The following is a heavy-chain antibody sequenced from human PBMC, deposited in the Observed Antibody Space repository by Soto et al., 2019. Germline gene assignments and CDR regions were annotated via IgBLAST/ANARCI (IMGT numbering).Heavy chain of an antibody. J-gene: IGHJ4*02. V-gene: IGHV1-18*01. CDR2: ISAYNGNT. CDR1: GYTFTSYG. D-gene: IGHD2-2*01. CDR3: AREAHIVVVPAAVSPPDY. Sequence: GASVKVSCKASGYTFTSYGISWVRQAPGQGLEWMGWISAYNGNTNYAQKLQGRVTMTTDTSTSTAYMELRSLRSDDTAVYYCAREAHIVVVPAAVSPPDYWGQGTLVTVSS.